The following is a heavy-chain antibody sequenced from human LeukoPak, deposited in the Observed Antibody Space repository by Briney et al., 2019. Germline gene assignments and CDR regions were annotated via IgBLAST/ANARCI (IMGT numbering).Heavy chain of an antibody. Sequence: SETLSLTCTVPGGSISSGSYYWCWIRQPAGKGLEWIGRIYTSGSTNYNPSLKSRVTISGDTSKNQFSLKLTSVTAADTAVYYCARDGDSGDYAYWGQGTLVTVSS. CDR3: ARDGDSGDYAY. D-gene: IGHD4-17*01. V-gene: IGHV4-61*02. CDR2: IYTSGST. CDR1: GGSISSGSYY. J-gene: IGHJ4*02.